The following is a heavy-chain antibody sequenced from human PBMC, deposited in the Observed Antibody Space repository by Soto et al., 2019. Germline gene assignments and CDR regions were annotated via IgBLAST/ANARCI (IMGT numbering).Heavy chain of an antibody. CDR1: GFTFSSYG. Sequence: GGSLRLSCAASGFTFSSYGMHWVRQAPGKGLEWVAVISYDGSNKYYADSVKGRFTISRDNSKNTLYLQMNSLRAEDTAVYYCAKADSRGTLAYWGQGTLVTVSS. J-gene: IGHJ4*02. CDR2: ISYDGSNK. V-gene: IGHV3-30*18. CDR3: AKADSRGTLAY. D-gene: IGHD3-16*01.